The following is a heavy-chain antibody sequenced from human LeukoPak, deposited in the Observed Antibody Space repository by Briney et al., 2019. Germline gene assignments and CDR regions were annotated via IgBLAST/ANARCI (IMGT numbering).Heavy chain of an antibody. J-gene: IGHJ4*02. D-gene: IGHD5-18*01. CDR3: ARGCPSGYSYGYKSGWWDY. Sequence: PGGSLRLSCAASGFTFSDYYMSWIRQAPGKGLEWVSYISSSGSTIYYADSVKGRFTISRDNAKNSLYLQMTSLRAEDTAVYYCARGCPSGYSYGYKSGWWDYWGQGTLVTVSS. CDR1: GFTFSDYY. CDR2: ISSSGSTI. V-gene: IGHV3-11*04.